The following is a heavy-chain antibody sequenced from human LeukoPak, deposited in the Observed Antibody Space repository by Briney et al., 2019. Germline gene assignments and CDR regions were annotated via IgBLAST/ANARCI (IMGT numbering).Heavy chain of an antibody. CDR2: IYYSGST. J-gene: IGHJ4*02. D-gene: IGHD6-6*01. CDR3: ARQSIAATTVDY. V-gene: IGHV4-4*02. Sequence: PSETLSLTCAVSGGSISSSNWWSWVRQPPGKGLEWIGEIYYSGSTYYNPSLKSRVTISVDTSKNQFSLKLSSVTAADTAVYYCARQSIAATTVDYWGQGTLVTVSS. CDR1: GGSISSSNW.